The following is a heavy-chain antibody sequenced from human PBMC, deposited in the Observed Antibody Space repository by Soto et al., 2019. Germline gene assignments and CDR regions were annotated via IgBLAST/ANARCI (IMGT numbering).Heavy chain of an antibody. D-gene: IGHD3-9*01. CDR3: AKDREYDIMAGRVWDYFDY. CDR1: GFTFSSYA. J-gene: IGHJ4*02. V-gene: IGHV3-23*01. CDR2: ISGSGGST. Sequence: EVQLLESGGGLVQPGGSLRLSCAASGFTFSSYAMSWVRQAPGKGLEWVSAISGSGGSTYYADSVKGRFTISRDNSKNTLYLQRNSLRDEDTAVYYCAKDREYDIMAGRVWDYFDYWGQGTLVNVSS.